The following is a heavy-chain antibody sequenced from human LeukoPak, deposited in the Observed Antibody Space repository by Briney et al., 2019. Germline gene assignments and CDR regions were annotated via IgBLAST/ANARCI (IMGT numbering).Heavy chain of an antibody. CDR1: GYTFTSYY. CDR3: ARDGVRWLKSSYYFDY. J-gene: IGHJ4*02. Sequence: GASVKVSCKASGYTFTSYYMHWVRQAPGQGLEWMGIINPSGGSTSYAQKFQGRVTMTRDMSTSTVYMELSSLRSEDTAVDYCARDGVRWLKSSYYFDYWGQGTLVTVSS. CDR2: INPSGGST. D-gene: IGHD5-24*01. V-gene: IGHV1-46*01.